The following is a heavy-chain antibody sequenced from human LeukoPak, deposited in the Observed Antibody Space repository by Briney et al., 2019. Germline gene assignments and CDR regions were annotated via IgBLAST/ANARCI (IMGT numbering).Heavy chain of an antibody. D-gene: IGHD3-10*01. CDR1: DGSISSSSYY. Sequence: SETLSLTCTVSDGSISSSSYYWGWIRQPPGKGLEWIGNLYYDGSTYYNPSLKSRVTMSVDTSKNQFSLKLSSVTAADTAVYYCARVGSGYNDFDYWGQGTLVTVSS. V-gene: IGHV4-39*07. J-gene: IGHJ4*02. CDR2: LYYDGST. CDR3: ARVGSGYNDFDY.